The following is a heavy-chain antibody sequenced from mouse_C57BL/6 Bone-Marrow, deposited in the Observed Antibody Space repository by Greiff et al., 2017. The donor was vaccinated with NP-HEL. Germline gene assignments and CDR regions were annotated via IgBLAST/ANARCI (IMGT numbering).Heavy chain of an antibody. CDR3: ARRTYDYYFDY. CDR2: ISYDGSN. CDR1: GYSITSGYY. V-gene: IGHV3-6*01. D-gene: IGHD2-4*01. J-gene: IGHJ2*01. Sequence: DVKLQESGPGLVKPSQSLSLTCSVTGYSITSGYYWNWIRQFPGNKLEWMGYISYDGSNNYNPSLKNRISITRDTSKNQFFLKLNSVTTEDTATYYCARRTYDYYFDYWGQGTTLTVSS.